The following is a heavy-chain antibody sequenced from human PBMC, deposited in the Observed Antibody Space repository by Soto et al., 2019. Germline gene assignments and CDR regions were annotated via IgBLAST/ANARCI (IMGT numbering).Heavy chain of an antibody. J-gene: IGHJ4*02. CDR2: VSPYNGDT. Sequence: SVKVSCKASGYSFTNYGISGVRQAPGQGLEWMGWVSPYNGDTNYAQKLQGRVTMTTDTSPSTAYMELRSLRSDETAVYLCARDAYEWNEAAIDYWGQGTLVTVSS. CDR3: ARDAYEWNEAAIDY. CDR1: GYSFTNYG. D-gene: IGHD1-20*01. V-gene: IGHV1-18*01.